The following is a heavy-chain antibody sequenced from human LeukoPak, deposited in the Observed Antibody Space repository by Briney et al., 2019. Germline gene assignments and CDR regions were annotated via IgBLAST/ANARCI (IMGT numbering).Heavy chain of an antibody. Sequence: GGSLRLSCAASGFTFSIHWMTWVRQAPGKGLEWVATIKPDGNDKYFVDSVKGRFTVSRDNAKTSLYLQMNSLRAEGTAVYYCVRQQTPHGNFDYWGQGTLVTVSS. CDR3: VRQQTPHGNFDY. D-gene: IGHD1-26*01. V-gene: IGHV3-7*03. CDR2: IKPDGNDK. CDR1: GFTFSIHW. J-gene: IGHJ4*02.